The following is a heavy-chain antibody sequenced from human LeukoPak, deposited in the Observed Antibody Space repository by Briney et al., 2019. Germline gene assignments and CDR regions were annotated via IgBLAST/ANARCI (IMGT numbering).Heavy chain of an antibody. D-gene: IGHD2-15*01. CDR1: GGSFTGYC. V-gene: IGHV4-59*01. J-gene: IGHJ5*02. CDR3: ARETNCSGGSCYSGTYNWFDP. Sequence: SETLSLTCGVHGGSFTGYCWSWIRQPPGKGLEWIGYIYYSGSTNYNPSLKSRVTISVDTSKNQFSLKLSSVTAADTAVYYCARETNCSGGSCYSGTYNWFDPWGQGTLVTVSS. CDR2: IYYSGST.